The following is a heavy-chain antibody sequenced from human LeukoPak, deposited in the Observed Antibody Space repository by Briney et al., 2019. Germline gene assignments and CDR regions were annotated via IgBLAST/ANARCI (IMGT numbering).Heavy chain of an antibody. J-gene: IGHJ4*02. D-gene: IGHD5-18*01. CDR2: IYSGGST. V-gene: IGHV3-66*01. Sequence: PGGSLRLSCAASGFAVNSNYMTWVRQAPGKGLEWVSVIYSGGSTYYADSVKGRFTISRDNSKNTLYLHMNSLRAEDTAVYYCASSGTPMVTWPFFDYWGQGTLVTVSS. CDR1: GFAVNSNY. CDR3: ASSGTPMVTWPFFDY.